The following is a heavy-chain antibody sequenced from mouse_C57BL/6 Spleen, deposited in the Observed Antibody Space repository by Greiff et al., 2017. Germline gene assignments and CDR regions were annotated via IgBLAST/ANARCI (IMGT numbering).Heavy chain of an antibody. CDR1: GYTFTSYW. J-gene: IGHJ4*01. V-gene: IGHV1-53*01. CDR3: ARVRRSLYAMDY. D-gene: IGHD2-14*01. Sequence: VQLQQPGTELVKPGASVKLSCKASGYTFTSYWMHWVKQRPGQGLEWIGNINPSNGGTNYNEKFKSKATLTVDNSSSTAYMQLSSLTSEDSAVYYCARVRRSLYAMDYWGQGTSVTVSS. CDR2: INPSNGGT.